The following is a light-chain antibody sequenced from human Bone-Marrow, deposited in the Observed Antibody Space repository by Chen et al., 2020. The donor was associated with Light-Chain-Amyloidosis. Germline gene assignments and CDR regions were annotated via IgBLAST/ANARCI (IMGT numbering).Light chain of an antibody. CDR3: CSSSDTDTLI. Sequence: QSALTQPASVAGSVGQSITISCTGTSTDVGHYNLVSWYQQHPGEAPKLMIYEDSERTSGVSNRFSGSKSGNTASLTISGLQTEDQADYYCCSSSDTDTLIFGTGTRLTVL. V-gene: IGLV2-23*01. J-gene: IGLJ2*01. CDR2: EDS. CDR1: STDVGHYNL.